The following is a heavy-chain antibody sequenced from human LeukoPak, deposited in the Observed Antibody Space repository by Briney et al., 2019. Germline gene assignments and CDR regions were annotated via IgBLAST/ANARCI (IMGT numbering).Heavy chain of an antibody. CDR1: GFTFSSYG. CDR3: ARVGVVVAIGDYCYMDV. V-gene: IGHV3-30*02. D-gene: IGHD2-15*01. J-gene: IGHJ6*03. CDR2: IHHDGSNK. Sequence: GGSLRLSCAASGFTFSSYGMHWVRQAPGKGLDWVAFIHHDGSNKYYADSVRGRFTISRDNAKNSLYLQMNSLRAEDTAVYYCARVGVVVAIGDYCYMDVWGKGTTVTVSS.